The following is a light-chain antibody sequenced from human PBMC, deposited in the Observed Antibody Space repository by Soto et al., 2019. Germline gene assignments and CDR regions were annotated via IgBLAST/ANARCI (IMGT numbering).Light chain of an antibody. Sequence: QSVLTQPASVSESPGQSITISCTGTSSDVGGYNYVSWYQQHPGKAPKLMIYDVSNRPSGVSNRFSGSKSGNTASLTISGLQAEDEADYYCSSYTSSSHYVFGTGTKLTVL. V-gene: IGLV2-14*01. J-gene: IGLJ1*01. CDR1: SSDVGGYNY. CDR3: SSYTSSSHYV. CDR2: DVS.